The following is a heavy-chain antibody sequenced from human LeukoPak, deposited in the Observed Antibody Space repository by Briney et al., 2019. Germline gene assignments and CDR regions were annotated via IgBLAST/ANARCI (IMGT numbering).Heavy chain of an antibody. CDR2: ISAYNGNT. D-gene: IGHD3-10*01. Sequence: ASVKVSCKASGYTFTSYGISWARQAPGQGLEWMGWISAYNGNTNYAQKLQGRVTMTTDTSTSTAYMELRSLRSDDTAVYYCARLYYYGSGSYYMFYYYYYMDVWGKGTTVTVSS. CDR3: ARLYYYGSGSYYMFYYYYYMDV. CDR1: GYTFTSYG. J-gene: IGHJ6*03. V-gene: IGHV1-18*01.